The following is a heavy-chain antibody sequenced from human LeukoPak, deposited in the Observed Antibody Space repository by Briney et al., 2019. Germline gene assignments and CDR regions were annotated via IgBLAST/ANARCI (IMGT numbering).Heavy chain of an antibody. Sequence: SETLSLTCTVSGGSTSSYYWSWIRQPPGKGLEWIGYIYYSESTNYNPSLKSRLTISADTSKNQFSLKLSSVTAADTAVYYCARATVPTTLGAFDIWGQGTMVTVSS. V-gene: IGHV4-59*01. J-gene: IGHJ3*02. CDR3: ARATVPTTLGAFDI. D-gene: IGHD1-26*01. CDR1: GGSTSSYY. CDR2: IYYSEST.